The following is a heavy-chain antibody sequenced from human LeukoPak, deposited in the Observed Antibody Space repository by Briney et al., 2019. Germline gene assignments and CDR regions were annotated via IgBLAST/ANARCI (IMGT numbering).Heavy chain of an antibody. J-gene: IGHJ4*02. CDR3: AEEVGATYPTFDY. CDR2: ISGSGGGT. V-gene: IGHV3-23*01. D-gene: IGHD1-26*01. CDR1: GFPFSSYA. Sequence: GGSLRLSCAAPGFPFSSYAMSWVRQAPGKGPEWVSGISGSGGGTYYADSVKGRFTISRDNSKNTLYLQMNILRAEDTALYFCAEEVGATYPTFDYWGQGTLVTVSS.